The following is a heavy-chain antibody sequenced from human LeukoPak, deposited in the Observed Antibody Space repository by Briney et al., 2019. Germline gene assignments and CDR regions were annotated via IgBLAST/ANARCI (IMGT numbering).Heavy chain of an antibody. CDR2: IYSDGSI. J-gene: IGHJ4*02. D-gene: IGHD2/OR15-2a*01. V-gene: IGHV3-53*01. Sequence: GGSLRLSCAASGFIVSSNYMSWVRQAPGKGLEWVSVIYSDGSIYYADSVKGRLTISRDNSKNTLYLQMNSLRAEDTAVYYCAREGPRGNSQFDYWGQGTLVTVSS. CDR1: GFIVSSNY. CDR3: AREGPRGNSQFDY.